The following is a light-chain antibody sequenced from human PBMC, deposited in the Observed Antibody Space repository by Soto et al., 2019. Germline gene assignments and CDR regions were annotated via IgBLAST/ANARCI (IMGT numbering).Light chain of an antibody. CDR2: GAS. CDR1: QSVSSN. CDR3: QQYNNWPPGT. J-gene: IGKJ2*01. V-gene: IGKV3-15*01. Sequence: EIVRTQSPATLSVSPGARATLSCRASQSVSSNLAWYQQKPGQAPRLLIYGASTRATGIPARFSGSGSGTEFTLTISSLQSEDFAVYYCQQYNNWPPGTFGQGTKLEIK.